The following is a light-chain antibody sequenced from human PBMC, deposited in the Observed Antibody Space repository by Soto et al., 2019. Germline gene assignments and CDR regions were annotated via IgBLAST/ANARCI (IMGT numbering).Light chain of an antibody. V-gene: IGLV2-11*01. CDR2: DVS. Sequence: QSALTQPRSVSGSPGQSVTISCTGNSSDVGGYNYVSWYQQHPGKAPKLMIYDVSKRPSGVPDRFSGSKSGNTASLTISGLQAEDEADYYCCSYAGSFVFGGGTKLTVL. CDR3: CSYAGSFV. J-gene: IGLJ2*01. CDR1: SSDVGGYNY.